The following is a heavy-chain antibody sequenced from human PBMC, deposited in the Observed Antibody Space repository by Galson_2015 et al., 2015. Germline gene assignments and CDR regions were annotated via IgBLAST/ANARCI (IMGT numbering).Heavy chain of an antibody. CDR3: AKGFQDGSVVYFDY. CDR2: ISGSGGST. Sequence: SMRLSCAASGFTFSSYAMSWVRQAPGKGLEWVSAISGSGGSTYYADSVNGRFTISRDNSKNTLYLQMNSLRAYDTAVYYCAKGFQDGSVVYFDYSGQASLVTVSA. CDR1: GFTFSSYA. D-gene: IGHD3-10*01. J-gene: IGHJ4*02. V-gene: IGHV3-23*01.